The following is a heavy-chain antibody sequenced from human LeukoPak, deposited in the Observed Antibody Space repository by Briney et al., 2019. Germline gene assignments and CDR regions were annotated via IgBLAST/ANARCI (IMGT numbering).Heavy chain of an antibody. CDR2: FDPEDGET. J-gene: IGHJ4*02. V-gene: IGHV1-24*01. CDR1: GYTFTGYY. CDR3: ATRRHDYNSDY. Sequence: ASVKVSCKASGYTFTGYYMHWVRQAPGKGLEWMGGFDPEDGETIYAQKFQGRVTMTEDTSTDTAYMELSSLRSEDTAVYYCATRRHDYNSDYWGQGTLVTVSS. D-gene: IGHD4-11*01.